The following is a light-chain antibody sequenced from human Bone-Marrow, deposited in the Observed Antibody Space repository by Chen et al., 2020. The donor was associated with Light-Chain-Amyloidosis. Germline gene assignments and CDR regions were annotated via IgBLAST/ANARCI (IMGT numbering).Light chain of an antibody. V-gene: IGKV1-39*01. J-gene: IGKJ2*02. Sequence: DIRLTQPPSSLSASVGDRVTIHGRGSQTIRTYLNWYQQKPGKAPTHLIYGASRLQSRVPSRFSGSGSGTDFTLTMNGLLPEDFATYYCLHSYTIPCTFGQGTKLEI. CDR2: GAS. CDR3: LHSYTIPCT. CDR1: QTIRTY.